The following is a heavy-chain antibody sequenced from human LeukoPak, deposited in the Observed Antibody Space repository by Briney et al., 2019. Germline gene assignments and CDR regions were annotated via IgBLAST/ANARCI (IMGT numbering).Heavy chain of an antibody. CDR1: GGSISSYY. V-gene: IGHV4-59*01. D-gene: IGHD5-24*01. CDR3: ARGDGYNYVRAFDY. CDR2: FYYSGST. Sequence: SETLSLTCTVSGGSISSYYWSLIRQPPGKGLEWIGYFYYSGSTNYNPSLKSRVTISVDTSKNQFSLNLSSVTAADTAVYYCARGDGYNYVRAFDYWGQGTLVTVSS. J-gene: IGHJ4*01.